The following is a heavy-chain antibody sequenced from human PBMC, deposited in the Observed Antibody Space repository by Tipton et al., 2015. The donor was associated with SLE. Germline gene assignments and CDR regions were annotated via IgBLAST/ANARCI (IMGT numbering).Heavy chain of an antibody. CDR3: ASGYCSNGICYNYAFDI. CDR2: IYYSGST. J-gene: IGHJ3*02. CDR1: GGSFSGYY. D-gene: IGHD2-8*01. Sequence: TLSLTCAVYGGSFSGYYWSWIRQPPGKGLEWIGYIYYSGSTNYNPSPKSRVTMSVDTSKNQFSLKLSSVTAADTAVYYCASGYCSNGICYNYAFDIWGQGTMVTVSS. V-gene: IGHV4-59*01.